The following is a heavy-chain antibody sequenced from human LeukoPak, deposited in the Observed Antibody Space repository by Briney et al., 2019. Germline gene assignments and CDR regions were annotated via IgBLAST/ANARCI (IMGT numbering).Heavy chain of an antibody. D-gene: IGHD3-9*01. Sequence: SGGSLRLSCAASGFTFSSYAMSWVRQAPGKGLEWVSTISGSGYSTNYADSVKGRFTISRDSSKNTLYPQMDSLRAEDTAVYFCAKLSEGYHIKTGLGFWGQGTLVTVSS. CDR2: ISGSGYST. V-gene: IGHV3-23*01. CDR1: GFTFSSYA. CDR3: AKLSEGYHIKTGLGF. J-gene: IGHJ4*02.